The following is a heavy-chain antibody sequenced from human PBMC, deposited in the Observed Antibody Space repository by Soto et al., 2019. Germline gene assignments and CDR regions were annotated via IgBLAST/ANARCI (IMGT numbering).Heavy chain of an antibody. Sequence: PGGSLRLSCAASGFTFSGYWMHWVRQVPGKGLAWVSRINSDGSSTNYADSVKGRFTISRDNAKNTLYLQMNSLSAEDTAVYYCARGLYYYDSSGYLEGCGQVTLVKVSS. CDR1: GFTFSGYW. V-gene: IGHV3-74*01. D-gene: IGHD3-22*01. CDR3: ARGLYYYDSSGYLEG. J-gene: IGHJ4*02. CDR2: INSDGSST.